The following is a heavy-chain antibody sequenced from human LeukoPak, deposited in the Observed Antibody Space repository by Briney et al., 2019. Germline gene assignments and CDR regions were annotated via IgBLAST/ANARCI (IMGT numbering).Heavy chain of an antibody. CDR1: GYTFTSYG. CDR2: ISAYNGNT. Sequence: ASVKVSCKASGYTFTSYGISWVRQAPGQGLEWMGWISAYNGNTNYAQKLQGRVTMTTDTSTSTAYMELRSLRSDDTAVYHCARVSSYYGSGTLDYWGQRTLVTVSS. D-gene: IGHD3-10*01. J-gene: IGHJ4*02. CDR3: ARVSSYYGSGTLDY. V-gene: IGHV1-18*01.